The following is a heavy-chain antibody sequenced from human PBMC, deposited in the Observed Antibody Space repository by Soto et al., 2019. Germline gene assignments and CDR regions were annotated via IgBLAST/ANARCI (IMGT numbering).Heavy chain of an antibody. V-gene: IGHV4-4*07. CDR1: GGSKSNYY. Sequence: PSETLSLTCTVSGGSKSNYYCNWIRQPAGKGLEWIGRIDTSGSTNYNPSLKSRVTMSVDTSKQEFSLKLSSVTAADTALYYCARGGQDFWSGPFDYWGRGALVTVSS. CDR2: IDTSGST. J-gene: IGHJ4*02. CDR3: ARGGQDFWSGPFDY. D-gene: IGHD3-3*01.